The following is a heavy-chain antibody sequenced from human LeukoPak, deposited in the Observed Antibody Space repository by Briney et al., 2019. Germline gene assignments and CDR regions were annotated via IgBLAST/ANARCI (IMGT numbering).Heavy chain of an antibody. CDR2: IWYDGSEK. D-gene: IGHD6-6*01. J-gene: IGHJ4*02. CDR1: GLTFSSYG. CDR3: ARDRGTTSSAGYYFDY. Sequence: SGGSLRLSCAASGLTFSSYGMHWVRQAPGKGLEWVAIIWYDGSEKFYGDSVKGRFTISRDNSKNTLYLQMNSLRAEDTAVYYCARDRGTTSSAGYYFDYWGQGTLVTVSS. V-gene: IGHV3-33*08.